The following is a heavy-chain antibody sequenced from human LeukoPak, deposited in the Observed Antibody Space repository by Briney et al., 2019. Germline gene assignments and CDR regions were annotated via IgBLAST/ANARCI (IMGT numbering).Heavy chain of an antibody. CDR2: IYYSGST. J-gene: IGHJ4*02. Sequence: SETLSLTCTVSGGSVNSGDYYWSWIRQPPGKGLEWIGYIYYSGSTYYNPSLKSRVTISVDTSKNQFSLKLSSVTAADTAVYYCASGGEDSFDYWGQGTLVTVSS. D-gene: IGHD3-16*01. CDR3: ASGGEDSFDY. V-gene: IGHV4-30-4*02. CDR1: GGSVNSGDYY.